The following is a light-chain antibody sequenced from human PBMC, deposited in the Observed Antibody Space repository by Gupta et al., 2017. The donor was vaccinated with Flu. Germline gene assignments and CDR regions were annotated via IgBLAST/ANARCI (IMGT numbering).Light chain of an antibody. J-gene: IGLJ1*01. V-gene: IGLV2-11*01. CDR2: DVT. CDR1: SSDVGGYNY. Sequence: VTISCTGTSSDVGGYNYVSWYQQHPGKAPKLLISDVTKRPSGVPDRFSGSKSGNTASLTISGLQAEDEADYYCCSYAGSYINYVFGTGTKVTVL. CDR3: CSYAGSYINYV.